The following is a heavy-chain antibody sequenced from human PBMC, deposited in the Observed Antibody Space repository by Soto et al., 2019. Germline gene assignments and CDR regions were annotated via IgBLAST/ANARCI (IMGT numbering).Heavy chain of an antibody. Sequence: QVHLQQWGAGLLKPSGTLSLTCAVSGGSFSDAFWSWVRQSPGRGLEWIGEVFHTGNTKYNPSLKSRVTLSVDTAKNQFSLRLTSVTAAASAVYYCARAPRELLAEGPLFLYYYYGLDVWGQGTRVTVSS. CDR3: ARAPRELLAEGPLFLYYYYGLDV. J-gene: IGHJ6*02. CDR1: GGSFSDAF. D-gene: IGHD1-7*01. V-gene: IGHV4-34*12. CDR2: VFHTGNT.